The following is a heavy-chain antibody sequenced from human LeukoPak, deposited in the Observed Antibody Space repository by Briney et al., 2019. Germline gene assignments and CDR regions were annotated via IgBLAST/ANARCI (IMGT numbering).Heavy chain of an antibody. Sequence: GGSLRLSCAASGFTFSGYAMSWVRQAPGKGLEWVSAISGSGGSTYYADSVKGRFTISRDNSKNTLYLQMNSLRAEDTALYYCAKDNRGYSYGDAFDIWGQGTMVTVSS. J-gene: IGHJ3*02. V-gene: IGHV3-23*01. CDR3: AKDNRGYSYGDAFDI. D-gene: IGHD5-18*01. CDR2: ISGSGGST. CDR1: GFTFSGYA.